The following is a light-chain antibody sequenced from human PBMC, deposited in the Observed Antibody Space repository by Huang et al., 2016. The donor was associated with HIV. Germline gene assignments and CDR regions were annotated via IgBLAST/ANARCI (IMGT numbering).Light chain of an antibody. CDR3: QQRRSWPLT. J-gene: IGKJ4*01. CDR1: QTMGTY. Sequence: EVVLTQSPPTLSLFPGETATLSCRASQTMGTYVAWYQQRPGQGPRLLIYDGSKRAAGVPARISGAGSGTTFTLSISGLESEDFGVYYCQQRRSWPLTFGGGTKVEV. CDR2: DGS. V-gene: IGKV3-11*01.